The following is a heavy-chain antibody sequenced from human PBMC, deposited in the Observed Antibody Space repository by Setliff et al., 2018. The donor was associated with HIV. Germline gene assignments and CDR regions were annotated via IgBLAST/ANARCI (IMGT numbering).Heavy chain of an antibody. D-gene: IGHD3-10*01. CDR3: AAASNRRVRGVNLHYYYYMDV. Sequence: ASVKVSCKASGYTFTSYYMHWVRQAPGQGLEWMGIINPSGGTTTYAQKFQGRVTMTRDTSTSTAYMELSSLRSEDTAVYYCAAASNRRVRGVNLHYYYYMDVWGKGTTVTAP. J-gene: IGHJ6*03. V-gene: IGHV1-46*01. CDR2: INPSGGTT. CDR1: GYTFTSYY.